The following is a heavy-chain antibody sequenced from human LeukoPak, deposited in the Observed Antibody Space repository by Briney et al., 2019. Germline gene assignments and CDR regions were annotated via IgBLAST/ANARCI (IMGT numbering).Heavy chain of an antibody. J-gene: IGHJ5*02. Sequence: SETLSLTYAVYGGSFSGYYWSWMRQPPGKGLEWIGEINHSGSTNYNPSLKSRVTISVDASKNQFSLKLSSVTAADTAVYYCARVHSMVTATNWFDPWGQGTLVTVSS. CDR2: INHSGST. CDR3: ARVHSMVTATNWFDP. D-gene: IGHD5-18*01. CDR1: GGSFSGYY. V-gene: IGHV4-34*01.